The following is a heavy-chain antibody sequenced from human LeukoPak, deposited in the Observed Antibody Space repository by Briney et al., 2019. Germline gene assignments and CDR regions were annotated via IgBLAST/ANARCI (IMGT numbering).Heavy chain of an antibody. CDR2: IYYSGST. CDR3: ARRPRRSSGINY. Sequence: SSETLSLTCTVSGGSISSSSYYWGWIRQPPGKGLEWIGSIYYSGSTYYNPSLKSRVTISVDTSKNQFSLKLSSVTAADTAVYYCARRPRRSSGINYWGQGTLVTVSS. J-gene: IGHJ4*02. D-gene: IGHD3-22*01. CDR1: GGSISSSSYY. V-gene: IGHV4-39*07.